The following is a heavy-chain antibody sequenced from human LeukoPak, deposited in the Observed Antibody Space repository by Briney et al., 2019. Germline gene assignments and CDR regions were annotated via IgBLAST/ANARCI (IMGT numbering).Heavy chain of an antibody. CDR2: ISSTGGST. J-gene: IGHJ3*02. D-gene: IGHD3-22*01. CDR3: ARGGDYDSSGSLGIGAFDI. V-gene: IGHV3-64*04. CDR1: GFTFSDYA. Sequence: PGGSLRLSCSASGFTFSDYAMHWVRQAPGKGLEYVSAISSTGGSTYYADSVKGRFTISRDNSKNTLYLQMNSLRAEDTAVYYCARGGDYDSSGSLGIGAFDIWGQGTMVTVSS.